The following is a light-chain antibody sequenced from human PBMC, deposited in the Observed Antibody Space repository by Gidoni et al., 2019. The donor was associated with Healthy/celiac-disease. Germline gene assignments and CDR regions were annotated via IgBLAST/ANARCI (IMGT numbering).Light chain of an antibody. V-gene: IGKV4-1*01. CDR2: WAS. Sequence: DIVMTQSPDSLAVSLGERATNNCKSSQSVLYSSNNKNYLAWYQQKPGQPPKLLIYWASTRESGVPDRFSGSGSGTDFTLTISSLQAEDVAVYYCQQYYSTLWTFXXXTKVEIK. CDR1: QSVLYSSNNKNY. J-gene: IGKJ1*01. CDR3: QQYYSTLWT.